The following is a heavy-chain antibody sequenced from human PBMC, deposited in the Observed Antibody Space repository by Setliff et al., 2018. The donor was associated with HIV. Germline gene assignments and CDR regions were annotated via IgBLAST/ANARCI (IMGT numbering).Heavy chain of an antibody. CDR2: INPEGSAR. D-gene: IGHD5-12*01. J-gene: IGHJ4*02. Sequence: PGGSLRLSCVTSGFTFRTSWMAWVRQAPGKALEWVGIINPEGSARNYVDSVRGRFTFSRDNAANSLYLQMNSLGVEDTAVYYCTRDWAYDAFDYWGQGTLVTVSS. CDR3: TRDWAYDAFDY. CDR1: GFTFRTSW. V-gene: IGHV3-7*01.